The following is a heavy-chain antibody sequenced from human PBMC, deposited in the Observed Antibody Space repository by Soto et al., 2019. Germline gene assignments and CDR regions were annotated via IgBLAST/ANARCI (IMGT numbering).Heavy chain of an antibody. J-gene: IGHJ4*02. CDR2: IYHSGTS. Sequence: NPSETLSLTCGFSDYSISSGYYWGWVRQSPGKGLEWIGSIYHSGTSYSNPSLKSRVTISIDTSKNQVSLKLTSVTAADTAVYYCARLLPGTVDYWGQGTLVTVSS. CDR1: DYSISSGYY. CDR3: ARLLPGTVDY. V-gene: IGHV4-38-2*01. D-gene: IGHD1-7*01.